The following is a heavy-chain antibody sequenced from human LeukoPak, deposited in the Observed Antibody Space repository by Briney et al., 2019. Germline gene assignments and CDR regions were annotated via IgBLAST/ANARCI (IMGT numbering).Heavy chain of an antibody. CDR2: IQFDGSNK. CDR3: AKENDFWSGPEG. V-gene: IGHV3-30*02. CDR1: GFIFSNYG. Sequence: GGSLRLSCVTSGFIFSNYGMHWVRQAPGKGLEWLTFIQFDGSNKLYADSVKGRFTVSRDTSKNTVYLQMTSLRVEDTAVYYCAKENDFWSGPEGWGQGTLVTVTS. D-gene: IGHD3-3*01. J-gene: IGHJ4*02.